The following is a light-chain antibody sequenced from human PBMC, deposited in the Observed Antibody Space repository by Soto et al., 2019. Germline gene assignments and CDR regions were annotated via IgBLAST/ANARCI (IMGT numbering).Light chain of an antibody. CDR3: SSYTSSSTRLYV. Sequence: QSVLTQPASVSGSPGQSITISCTGTSSDVGGYNYVSWYQQHPGKAPKLMIYDVSNRPSGVSNRFSGSKSGNTASLTISGLQAEDEDDYYCSSYTSSSTRLYVFGTGTKLTVL. J-gene: IGLJ1*01. CDR2: DVS. V-gene: IGLV2-14*01. CDR1: SSDVGGYNY.